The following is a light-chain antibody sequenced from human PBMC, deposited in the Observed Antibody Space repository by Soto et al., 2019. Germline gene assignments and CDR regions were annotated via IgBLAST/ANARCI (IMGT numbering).Light chain of an antibody. CDR3: SSYAGRLHYA. Sequence: QSALTQPPSASGSPGQSVTIFCSGTSSDVGGYNYVSWYQQHPGKAPKLMISEVSKRPSGVPDRFSDSKSGNTAPLTVSGLQAEDEAHYNCSSYAGRLHYAFGTGTKVTVL. CDR1: SSDVGGYNY. J-gene: IGLJ1*01. V-gene: IGLV2-8*01. CDR2: EVS.